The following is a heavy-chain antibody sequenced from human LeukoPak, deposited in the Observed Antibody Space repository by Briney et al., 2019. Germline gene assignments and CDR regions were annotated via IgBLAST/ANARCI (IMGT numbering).Heavy chain of an antibody. Sequence: SETLFLTCTVSGGSISSGSYYWSWIRQPAGKGLEWIGRIYTSGSTNYNPSLKSRVTISVDTSKNQFSLKLSSVTAADTAVYYCARGTVGRTYCGGDCYSPIDYWGQGTLVTVSS. CDR3: ARGTVGRTYCGGDCYSPIDY. D-gene: IGHD2-21*01. J-gene: IGHJ4*02. V-gene: IGHV4-61*02. CDR2: IYTSGST. CDR1: GGSISSGSYY.